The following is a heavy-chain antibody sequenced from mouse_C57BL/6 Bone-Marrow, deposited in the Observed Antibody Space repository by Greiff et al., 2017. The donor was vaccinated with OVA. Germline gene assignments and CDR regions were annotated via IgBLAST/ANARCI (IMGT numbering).Heavy chain of an antibody. D-gene: IGHD2-4*01. CDR1: GYTFTSYG. J-gene: IGHJ1*03. Sequence: VKLMESGAELARPGASVKLSCKASGYTFTSYGISWVKQRTGQGLEWIGEIYPRSGNTYYNEKFKGKATLTADKSSSTAYMELRSLTSEDSAVYFCARELRRRYFDVWGTGTTVTVSS. CDR3: ARELRRRYFDV. V-gene: IGHV1-81*01. CDR2: IYPRSGNT.